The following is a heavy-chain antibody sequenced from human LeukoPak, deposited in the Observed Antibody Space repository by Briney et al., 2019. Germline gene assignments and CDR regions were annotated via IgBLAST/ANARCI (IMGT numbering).Heavy chain of an antibody. CDR2: ISVINNANT. Sequence: GASVTVSCTASGYTFSSYGINWVRQAPGQGLEWMGWISVINNANTRYAQNFQGRLTMTTDTSTTTAYMELRSLRSDDTAMYYCSREFPFCGADCFSGVFDIWGQGTMVTVS. J-gene: IGHJ3*02. CDR3: SREFPFCGADCFSGVFDI. CDR1: GYTFSSYG. V-gene: IGHV1-18*01. D-gene: IGHD2-21*02.